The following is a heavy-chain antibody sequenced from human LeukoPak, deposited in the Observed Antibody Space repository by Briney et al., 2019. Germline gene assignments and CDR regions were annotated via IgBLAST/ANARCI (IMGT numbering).Heavy chain of an antibody. CDR2: IYSSGST. CDR3: ARGSFGRSYYDILTGYTD. D-gene: IGHD3-9*01. Sequence: SESLSLTCTVSGGAISSYYWGWVRPPPGEGLGWVGYIYSSGSTNSNTSLKRGVTISVDTAKNQFSRKLSSVPAADTAVYYWARGSFGRSYYDILTGYTDWGQGTLVTVSS. CDR1: GGAISSYY. J-gene: IGHJ4*02. V-gene: IGHV4-59*01.